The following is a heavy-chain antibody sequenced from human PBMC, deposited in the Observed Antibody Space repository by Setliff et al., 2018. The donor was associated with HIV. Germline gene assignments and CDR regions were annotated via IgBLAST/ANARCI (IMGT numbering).Heavy chain of an antibody. Sequence: PSETLSLTCTVSGGSISSHYWGWIRQPPGKGLEWIGSIYYSGSTNYIPSLKSRVTVSVDTSKNQFSLKLSSVTAADTAVYYCARDVGSHYDSREYYFDSWGQGTLVTVSS. D-gene: IGHD3-22*01. V-gene: IGHV4-59*11. J-gene: IGHJ4*02. CDR2: IYYSGST. CDR1: GGSISSHY. CDR3: ARDVGSHYDSREYYFDS.